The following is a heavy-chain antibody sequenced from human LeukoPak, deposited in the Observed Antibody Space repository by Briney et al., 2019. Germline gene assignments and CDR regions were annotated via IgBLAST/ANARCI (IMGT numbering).Heavy chain of an antibody. V-gene: IGHV1-69*13. CDR1: GGTFSSYA. D-gene: IGHD1-26*01. CDR3: SKGLGLSYWYLDL. Sequence: SVKVSCKASGGTFSSYAISWVRQAPGQGLEWMGGIIPIFGTANYAQKFQGRVTITADESTSTAYMELSSLRSEDTAVYYCSKGLGLSYWYLDLWGRGTLVTVSS. CDR2: IIPIFGTA. J-gene: IGHJ2*01.